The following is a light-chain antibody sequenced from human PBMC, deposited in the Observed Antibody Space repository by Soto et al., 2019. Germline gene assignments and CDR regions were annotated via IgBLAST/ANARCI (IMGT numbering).Light chain of an antibody. Sequence: QPVLTQPASVSGSPGQSITISCTGTSSDVGGYNYVSWYQQHPGIAPKLLIYGVTNRPSGVSTRFSGSKSGNTASLTISRLQAEDEADYHCSSYTSASTLLYLFGTGTKLTVL. CDR1: SSDVGGYNY. V-gene: IGLV2-14*01. CDR3: SSYTSASTLLYL. J-gene: IGLJ1*01. CDR2: GVT.